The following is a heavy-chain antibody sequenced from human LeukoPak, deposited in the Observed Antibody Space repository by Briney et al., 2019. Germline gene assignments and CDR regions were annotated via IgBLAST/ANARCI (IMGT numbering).Heavy chain of an antibody. J-gene: IGHJ6*02. CDR2: ISSSGSTI. CDR3: ARDASGYSGPYGMDV. Sequence: GGSLRLSCAASGFTFSSYEMNWVRQAPGKGLEWVSYISSSGSTIYYADSVKGRFTISRDNAKNSLYLQMNSLRAEDTAVYYCARDASGYSGPYGMDVWGQGTTVTVSS. D-gene: IGHD5-12*01. CDR1: GFTFSSYE. V-gene: IGHV3-48*03.